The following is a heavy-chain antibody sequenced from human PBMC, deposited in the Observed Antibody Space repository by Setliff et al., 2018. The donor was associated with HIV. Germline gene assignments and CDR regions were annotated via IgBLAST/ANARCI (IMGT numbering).Heavy chain of an antibody. V-gene: IGHV1-3*01. CDR3: ARKGSGSSFDFEY. J-gene: IGHJ4*02. CDR1: GYTFTNYA. Sequence: ASVKVSCKASGYTFTNYAMHWVRQAPGQRLEWMGWINAGNGDTKYSQKFQGRVTLTWDTSASTAYMELSSLRSEDTALYYCARKGSGSSFDFEYWGQGTLVTVSS. CDR2: INAGNGDT. D-gene: IGHD3-10*01.